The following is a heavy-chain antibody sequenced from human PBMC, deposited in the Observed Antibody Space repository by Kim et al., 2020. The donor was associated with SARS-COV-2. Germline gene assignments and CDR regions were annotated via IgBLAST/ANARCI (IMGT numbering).Heavy chain of an antibody. CDR1: GDSVSSNSAA. V-gene: IGHV6-1*01. CDR2: TYYRSKWYN. J-gene: IGHJ6*02. Sequence: SQTLSLTCAISGDSVSSNSAAWNWIRQSPSRGLEWLGRTYYRSKWYNDYAVSVKSRITINPDTSKNQFSLQLNSVTPEDTAVYYCARDLGTVWGGRFGYYGMDVWGQGTTVTVSS. CDR3: ARDLGTVWGGRFGYYGMDV. D-gene: IGHD2-15*01.